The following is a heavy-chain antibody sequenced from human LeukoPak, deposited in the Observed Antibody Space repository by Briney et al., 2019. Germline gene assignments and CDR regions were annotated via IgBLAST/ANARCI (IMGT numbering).Heavy chain of an antibody. V-gene: IGHV1-2*02. CDR3: ARVSQDSRGYKHVFDY. CDR2: INPNSGGT. D-gene: IGHD3-22*01. Sequence: VASVKVSCKASGYTFTGYYMHWVRQAPGQGLEWMGWINPNSGGTNYAQKFQGRVTMTRDTSISTAYMELSRLRSDDTAVYFCARVSQDSRGYKHVFDYWGQGTLVTVSS. CDR1: GYTFTGYY. J-gene: IGHJ4*02.